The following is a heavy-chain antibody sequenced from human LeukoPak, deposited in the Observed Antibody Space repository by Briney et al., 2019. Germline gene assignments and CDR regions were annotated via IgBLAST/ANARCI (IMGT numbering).Heavy chain of an antibody. CDR2: MYHSGST. CDR3: ARGGGIYDGSGSSQYNWFDP. CDR1: GYSISTGYY. D-gene: IGHD3-10*01. V-gene: IGHV4-38-2*02. Sequence: SESLSLTCIVSGYSISTGYYWAWIRQPPGKGLEWIGIMYHSGSTYYNPSLKSRVTISVDTSKNQFSLKLSSVTAADTAVYYFARGGGIYDGSGSSQYNWFDPWGQGTLVTVSS. J-gene: IGHJ5*02.